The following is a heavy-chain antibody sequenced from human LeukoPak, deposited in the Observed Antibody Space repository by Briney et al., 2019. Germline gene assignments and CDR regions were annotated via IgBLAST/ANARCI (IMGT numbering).Heavy chain of an antibody. J-gene: IGHJ4*02. D-gene: IGHD3-16*01. CDR2: MNPNSGNT. Sequence: ASVKVSCKASGYTFTSYDINWVRQATGQGLEWMGWMNPNSGNTGYAQKFQGRVTITRNTSISTAYMELSSLRSEDTAVYYCARGGDMVWGSPIDYWGQGTLVTVSS. CDR1: GYTFTSYD. CDR3: ARGGDMVWGSPIDY. V-gene: IGHV1-8*03.